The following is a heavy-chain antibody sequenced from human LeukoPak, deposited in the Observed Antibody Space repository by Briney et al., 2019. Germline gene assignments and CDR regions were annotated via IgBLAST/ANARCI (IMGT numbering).Heavy chain of an antibody. CDR2: ISYDGSNK. CDR1: GLTLSDHY. Sequence: GGSLRLSCAASGLTLSDHYMDWVRQAPGKGLEWVAFISYDGSNKYYAESMKGRFTISRDNSKNTLYPQMNSLRAEDTAVYYCARDDWGFDPWGQGTLVTVSS. D-gene: IGHD2-21*01. CDR3: ARDDWGFDP. J-gene: IGHJ5*02. V-gene: IGHV3-30-3*01.